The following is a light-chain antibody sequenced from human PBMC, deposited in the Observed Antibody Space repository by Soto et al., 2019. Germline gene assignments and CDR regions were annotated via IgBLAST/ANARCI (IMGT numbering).Light chain of an antibody. CDR2: DAS. J-gene: IGKJ5*01. CDR1: QSVSSN. V-gene: IGKV3-15*01. CDR3: QQYNNWPPIT. Sequence: EIVMTQSPATLSVSPGERATLSWRASQSVSSNLAWYQQKPGQAPRLLIYDASTRATGIPARFSGSGSATEFTLTISSLQSEDFAVYYCQQYNNWPPITFGQGTRLEIK.